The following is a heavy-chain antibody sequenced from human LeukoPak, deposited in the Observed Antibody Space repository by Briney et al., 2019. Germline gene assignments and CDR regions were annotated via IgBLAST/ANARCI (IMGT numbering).Heavy chain of an antibody. D-gene: IGHD6-13*01. CDR3: AKDSSSWYRYWFDP. CDR1: GFIFDDYA. J-gene: IGHJ5*02. Sequence: PGGSLRLSCAASGFIFDDYAMHWVRRAPGKGLECVSGISWNSGSIGYADSVKGRFTISRDNAKNSLYLQMNSLRAEDTALYYCAKDSSSWYRYWFDPWGQGTLVTVSS. V-gene: IGHV3-9*01. CDR2: ISWNSGSI.